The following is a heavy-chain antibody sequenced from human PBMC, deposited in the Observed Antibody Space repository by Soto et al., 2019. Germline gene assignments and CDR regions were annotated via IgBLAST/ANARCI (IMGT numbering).Heavy chain of an antibody. CDR1: GGSISSGGYS. CDR2: IYSIGST. Sequence: SETLSLTCAVSGGSISSGGYSWSWIRQPPGKGLEWIGSIYSIGSTYYNPSLKSRVTISVDTSKNQFSLKLSSVTAADTAVYYCRRSSRYSTDVWGQGTTVTVSS. J-gene: IGHJ6*02. V-gene: IGHV4-39*01. D-gene: IGHD6-13*01. CDR3: RRSSRYSTDV.